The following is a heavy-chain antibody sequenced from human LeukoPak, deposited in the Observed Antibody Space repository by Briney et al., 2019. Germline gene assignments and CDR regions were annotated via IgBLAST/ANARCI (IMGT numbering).Heavy chain of an antibody. CDR3: ASSGVDYYYYMDV. J-gene: IGHJ6*03. Sequence: SGGSLRLSCAASGFTFDDYAMHWVRQAPGKGLEWVSGISWNSGSIGYADSVKGRFTISRDNAKNSLYLQMNSLRAEDTAVYYCASSGVDYYYYMDVWGKGTTVTLSS. CDR1: GFTFDDYA. V-gene: IGHV3-9*01. CDR2: ISWNSGSI. D-gene: IGHD2-8*01.